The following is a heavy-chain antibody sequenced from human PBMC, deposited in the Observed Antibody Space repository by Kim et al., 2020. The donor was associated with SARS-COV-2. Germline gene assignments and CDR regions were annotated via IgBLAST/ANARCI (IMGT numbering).Heavy chain of an antibody. Sequence: SETLSLTCTVSGASIRNYYWSWIRQPAGQGLEWIGRTYNSGSTTRNPSLELEGRVSMSIDASKNQLSLNLSSPTAADTAVYYCVACRGSYPWYFDLWGRGALITVSS. D-gene: IGHD3-16*01. CDR1: GASIRNYY. V-gene: IGHV4-4*07. J-gene: IGHJ2*01. CDR2: TYNSGST. CDR3: VACRGSYPWYFDL.